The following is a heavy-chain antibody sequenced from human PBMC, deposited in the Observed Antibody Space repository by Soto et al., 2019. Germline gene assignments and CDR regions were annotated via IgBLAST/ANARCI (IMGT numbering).Heavy chain of an antibody. CDR2: INYSGST. D-gene: IGHD3-16*01. CDR3: ARRYGWALDS. CDR1: GGSISSYY. J-gene: IGHJ3*02. Sequence: QVQLQESGPGLVKPSETLSLTCTVSGGSISSYYWSWIRQPPGQGLEWIGYINYSGSTNYNPSLKRRVAISVDTSKYQFSRKLSSVTAADTAVDYCARRYGWALDSWGKGTMVSVSS. V-gene: IGHV4-59*08.